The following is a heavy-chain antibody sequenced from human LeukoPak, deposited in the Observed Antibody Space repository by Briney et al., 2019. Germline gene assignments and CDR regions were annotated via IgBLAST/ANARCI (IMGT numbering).Heavy chain of an antibody. D-gene: IGHD2-2*01. CDR1: GGSISKSNHY. V-gene: IGHV4-39*02. J-gene: IGHJ3*02. CDR2: IYYGGST. Sequence: PSETLSLTCSVSGGSISKSNHYWGWIRQPPGKGLEWIGSIYYGGSTYYNPSLKSRVTISVDTSKNQFSLRLRSVTAADTAVYYCARDRPRYCSSTSCYDDAFDIWGQGTMSPSLQ. CDR3: ARDRPRYCSSTSCYDDAFDI.